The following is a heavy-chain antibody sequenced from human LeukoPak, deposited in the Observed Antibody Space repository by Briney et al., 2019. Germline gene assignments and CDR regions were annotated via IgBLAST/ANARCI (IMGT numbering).Heavy chain of an antibody. CDR1: GFTFSSYW. CDR3: ARDRGYGSGSYYKN. CDR2: IKQDGSEK. Sequence: GGSLRLSCAASGFTFSSYWMSWVRQAPGKGLEWVANIKQDGSEKYYVDSVKGRFTISRDNAKNPLYLQMNSLRAEDTAVYYCARDRGYGSGSYYKNWGQGTLVTVSS. D-gene: IGHD3-10*01. V-gene: IGHV3-7*01. J-gene: IGHJ4*02.